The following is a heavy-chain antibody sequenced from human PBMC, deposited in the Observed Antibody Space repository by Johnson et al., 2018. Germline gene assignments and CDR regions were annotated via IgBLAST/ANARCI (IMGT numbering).Heavy chain of an antibody. Sequence: VQLVESGGGVVQPGRSLRLSCAASGFTFSSYDMHWVRQATGKGLEWVSAIGTAGDTYYPGSVKGRFTISRENAKNSLYLQMNSLRAGDTAVYYCARDLYAAGYYNFFMDVWGKGTTVTVSS. D-gene: IGHD5/OR15-5a*01. CDR3: ARDLYAAGYYNFFMDV. J-gene: IGHJ6*03. CDR1: GFTFSSYD. V-gene: IGHV3-13*01. CDR2: IGTAGDT.